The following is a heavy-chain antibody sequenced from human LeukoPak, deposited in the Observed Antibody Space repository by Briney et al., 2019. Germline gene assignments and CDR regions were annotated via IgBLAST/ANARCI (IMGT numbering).Heavy chain of an antibody. CDR3: ARVRGYADY. V-gene: IGHV4-59*11. J-gene: IGHJ4*02. CDR2: IYYSGST. CDR1: GGSISSHY. D-gene: IGHD3-22*01. Sequence: SETLSLTCTVSGGSISSHYWSWIRQPPGKGLEWIGYIYYSGSTNYNPSLKSRVTISVDTSKNQFSLKLSSVTAADTAVYYCARVRGYADYWGQGTLVTVSS.